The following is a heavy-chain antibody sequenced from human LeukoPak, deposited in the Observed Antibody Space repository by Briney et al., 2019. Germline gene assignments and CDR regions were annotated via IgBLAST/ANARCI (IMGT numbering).Heavy chain of an antibody. J-gene: IGHJ6*03. CDR2: TYYSGST. CDR3: AGGWATSPRGPTNYYYYMDV. CDR1: GGSISSSSYY. Sequence: SETLSLTCTVSGGSISSSSYYWGWIRQPPGKGLEWIGSTYYSGSTYYNPSLKSRVTISVDTSKNQFSLKLSSVTAADTAVYYCAGGWATSPRGPTNYYYYMDVWGKGTTVTVSS. V-gene: IGHV4-39*07. D-gene: IGHD2-2*01.